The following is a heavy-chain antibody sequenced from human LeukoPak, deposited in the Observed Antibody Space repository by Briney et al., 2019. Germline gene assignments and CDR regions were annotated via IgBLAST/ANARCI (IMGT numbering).Heavy chain of an antibody. CDR1: GGSINSYY. CDR2: IYYSGST. D-gene: IGHD5-18*01. CDR3: ARSPGGQLWLRNYFDY. J-gene: IGHJ4*02. Sequence: KSSETLSLTCTVSGGSINSYYWNWIRQPPGKGLEWIGYIYYSGSTNYNPSLKSRVTISVDTSKNQFSLKLSSVTAADTAVYYCARSPGGQLWLRNYFDYWGQGTLVTVSS. V-gene: IGHV4-59*01.